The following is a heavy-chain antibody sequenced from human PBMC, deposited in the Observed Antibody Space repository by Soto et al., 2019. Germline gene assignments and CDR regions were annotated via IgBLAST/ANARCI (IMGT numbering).Heavy chain of an antibody. CDR3: AKDLLSSLGYCTNGGCYYAFDI. CDR2: ISGSGGSK. CDR1: GFTFSSYA. D-gene: IGHD2-8*01. J-gene: IGHJ3*02. V-gene: IGHV3-23*01. Sequence: GGSLRLSCAASGFTFSSYAMSWVRQAPGKGLEWVSAISGSGGSKYYADSVKGGFTISRDNSKNTLYLQMNSLSAEDTAVYYCAKDLLSSLGYCTNGGCYYAFDIWGQGTMVTVSS.